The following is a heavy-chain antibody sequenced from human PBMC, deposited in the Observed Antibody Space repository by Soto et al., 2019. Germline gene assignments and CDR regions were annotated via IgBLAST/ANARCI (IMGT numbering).Heavy chain of an antibody. D-gene: IGHD2-21*02. CDR2: IKEDGSEK. J-gene: IGHJ4*02. V-gene: IGHV3-7*01. CDR3: GRDRVTVEARRLSQ. CDR1: GFTFSSYW. Sequence: PGGSLRLSCAASGFTFSSYWMSWVRQAPGKGLEWVANIKEDGSEKNYVDSVKGRFTISRDNAKNSMYLQMNSLRTEDTAVYYWGRDRVTVEARRLSQGGKETLVT.